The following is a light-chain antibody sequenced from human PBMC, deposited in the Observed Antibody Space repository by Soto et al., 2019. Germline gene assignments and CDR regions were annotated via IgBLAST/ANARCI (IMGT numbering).Light chain of an antibody. V-gene: IGLV1-40*01. CDR1: SSNIGAGYD. J-gene: IGLJ3*02. CDR2: GNS. CDR3: SSFTNSILV. Sequence: QSVLTQPPSVSGAPGQRVTISCTGSSSNIGAGYDVHWYQQLPGTAPKLLIYGNSNRPSGVPDRFSGSKSGTSASLAITGLQAEDEADYYCSSFTNSILVFGGGTKLTVL.